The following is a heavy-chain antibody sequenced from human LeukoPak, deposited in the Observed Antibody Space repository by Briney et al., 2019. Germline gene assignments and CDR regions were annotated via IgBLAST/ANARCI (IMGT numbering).Heavy chain of an antibody. J-gene: IGHJ4*02. CDR3: ARGWISGAVSEHYFEN. Sequence: ASVKVSCKASGYTFTTYDINWVRQAPGQGLEWMGWMGPRNGYTGYAQQFQGRITMTRDTSINTAYMELSSLTSDDTAVYYCARGWISGAVSEHYFENWGQGTLVTVS. CDR2: MGPRNGYT. D-gene: IGHD5/OR15-5a*01. CDR1: GYTFTTYD. V-gene: IGHV1-8*01.